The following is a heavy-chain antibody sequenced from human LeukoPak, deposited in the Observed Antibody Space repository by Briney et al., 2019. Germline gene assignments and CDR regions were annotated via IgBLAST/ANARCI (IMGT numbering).Heavy chain of an antibody. V-gene: IGHV4-30-2*01. J-gene: IGHJ4*02. CDR3: ARHPELLWFGEPPYYFDY. CDR2: MYHSGST. D-gene: IGHD3-10*01. Sequence: SQTLSLTCAVSGGSISSGGYSWSWIRQPPGKGLEWIGYMYHSGSTYYNPSLKSRVTISVDRSKNQFSLKLSSVTAADTAVYYCARHPELLWFGEPPYYFDYWGQGTLVTVSS. CDR1: GGSISSGGYS.